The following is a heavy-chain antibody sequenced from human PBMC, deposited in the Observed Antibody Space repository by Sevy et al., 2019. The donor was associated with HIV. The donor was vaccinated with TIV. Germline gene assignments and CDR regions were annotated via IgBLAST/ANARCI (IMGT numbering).Heavy chain of an antibody. Sequence: GGSLRLSCAASGFTFSSYAMSWVRQAPEKGLEWVSVISDSGGNTYYADSVKGRFTISRDNSRNTLYLQMNSLRAEDTAVYYCAKDPPTHNYYCSSGYFDNWGQGTLVTVSS. D-gene: IGHD3-22*01. V-gene: IGHV3-23*01. CDR3: AKDPPTHNYYCSSGYFDN. J-gene: IGHJ5*02. CDR1: GFTFSSYA. CDR2: ISDSGGNT.